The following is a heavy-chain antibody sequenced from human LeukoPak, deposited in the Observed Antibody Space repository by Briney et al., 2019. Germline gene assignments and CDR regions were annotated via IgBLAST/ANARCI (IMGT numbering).Heavy chain of an antibody. D-gene: IGHD6-19*01. CDR3: ARDLAVAANYYYYGMDV. CDR1: GYTFTSYA. J-gene: IGHJ6*04. CDR2: INAGNGNT. V-gene: IGHV1-3*01. Sequence: ASVKVSCKASGYTFTSYAMHWVRQAPGQRLEWMGWINAGNGNTKYSQKFQGRVTITRDTSASTAYMELSSLRSEDTAVYYCARDLAVAANYYYYGMDVWAKGPRSPSPQ.